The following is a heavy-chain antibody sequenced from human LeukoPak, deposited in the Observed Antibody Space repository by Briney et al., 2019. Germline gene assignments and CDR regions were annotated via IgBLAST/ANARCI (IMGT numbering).Heavy chain of an antibody. Sequence: SVKVSCKASGGTFSSYAISWVRQAPGQGLEWMGGIIPIFGTANYAQKFQGRVTITADESTSTAYMELSSLRSEDTAVYYCARDLVGGIWSAGFWGQGTLVTVSS. CDR2: IIPIFGTA. CDR3: ARDLVGGIWSAGF. CDR1: GGTFSSYA. J-gene: IGHJ4*02. V-gene: IGHV1-69*13. D-gene: IGHD3-3*01.